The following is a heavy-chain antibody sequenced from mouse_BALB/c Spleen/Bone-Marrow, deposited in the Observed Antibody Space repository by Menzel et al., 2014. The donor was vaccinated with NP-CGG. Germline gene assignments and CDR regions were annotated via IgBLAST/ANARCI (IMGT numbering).Heavy chain of an antibody. CDR3: TRRDY. V-gene: IGHV1S81*02. Sequence: VQLQQSGAELVKPGASVKLSCKASGYTFTSYYMYWVKQRPGQGLEWIGGINPNNGNTNFSETFKSKATLTVDKSSSTAYMQLGSLTSEDSAVYYCTRRDYWGQGTTLTVSS. CDR1: GYTFTSYY. CDR2: INPNNGNT. J-gene: IGHJ2*01.